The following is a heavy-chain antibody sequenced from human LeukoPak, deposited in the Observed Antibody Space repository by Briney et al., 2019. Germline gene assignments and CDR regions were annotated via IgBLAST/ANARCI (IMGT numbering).Heavy chain of an antibody. V-gene: IGHV4-34*01. CDR1: GGSFSGYY. D-gene: IGHD6-19*01. J-gene: IGHJ4*02. Sequence: SETLSLTCAVYGGSFSGYYWSWIRQPPGKGLEWIGEINHSGSTNYNPSLKSRVTISVDTPKNQSSLKLSSVTAADTAVYYCARAAKQWLAFDYWGQGTLVTVSS. CDR2: INHSGST. CDR3: ARAAKQWLAFDY.